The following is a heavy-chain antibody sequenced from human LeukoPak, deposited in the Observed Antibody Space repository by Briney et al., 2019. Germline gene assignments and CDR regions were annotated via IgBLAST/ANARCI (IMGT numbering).Heavy chain of an antibody. J-gene: IGHJ4*02. CDR2: INPNSGGT. D-gene: IGHD5-12*01. CDR1: GCTFTDYF. Sequence: ASVKVSCKASGCTFTDYFMHWVRQAPGQGLEWMGWINPNSGGTNFAQKFQGRVTMTRDTSISTAYMELSSLTSDDTAVYYCARGRFSGYGADWGQGTLVTVSS. CDR3: ARGRFSGYGAD. V-gene: IGHV1-2*02.